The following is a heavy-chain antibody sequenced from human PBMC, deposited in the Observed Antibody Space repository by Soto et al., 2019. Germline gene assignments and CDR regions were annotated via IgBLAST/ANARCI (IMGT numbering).Heavy chain of an antibody. CDR1: GDSVSSNSAA. V-gene: IGHV6-1*01. J-gene: IGHJ6*02. CDR2: TYYRSKWYN. Sequence: SQTLSLTCAISGDSVSSNSAAWNWIRQSPSRGLEWLGRTYYRSKWYNDYAVSVKSRITINPDTSKNQFSLQLNSVTPEDTAVYYCARDRIAAAGRLDYYYGMDVWGQGTTVTAP. CDR3: ARDRIAAAGRLDYYYGMDV. D-gene: IGHD6-13*01.